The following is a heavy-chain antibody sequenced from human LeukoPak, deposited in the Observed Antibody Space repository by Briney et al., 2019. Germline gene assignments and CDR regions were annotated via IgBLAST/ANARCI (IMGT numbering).Heavy chain of an antibody. CDR1: GFTFSNYK. CDR3: ATSYYDNGGGMQLFY. D-gene: IGHD3-22*01. Sequence: GGSLRLSCAASGFTFSNYKMNWVRQAPGKGLEWVSYISSSGSTIYYADSVKGRFTISRDNAKNSLYLQINSLRAEDTAAYYCATSYYDNGGGMQLFYWGQGTLLTVSS. CDR2: ISSSGSTI. V-gene: IGHV3-48*04. J-gene: IGHJ4*02.